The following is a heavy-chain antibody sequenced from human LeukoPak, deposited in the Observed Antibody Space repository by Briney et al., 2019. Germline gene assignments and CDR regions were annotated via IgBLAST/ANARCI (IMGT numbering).Heavy chain of an antibody. V-gene: IGHV3-33*01. CDR1: GFTFSSYG. Sequence: PGGSLRLSCAASGFTFSSYGMHWVRQAPGKGLEWVAVIWYDGSNKYYADSVKGRFTISRDNSKNTLYLQMNSLRAEDTVVYYCARNYYDSSGYYYHDYWGQGTLVTVSS. CDR3: ARNYYDSSGYYYHDY. J-gene: IGHJ4*02. D-gene: IGHD3-22*01. CDR2: IWYDGSNK.